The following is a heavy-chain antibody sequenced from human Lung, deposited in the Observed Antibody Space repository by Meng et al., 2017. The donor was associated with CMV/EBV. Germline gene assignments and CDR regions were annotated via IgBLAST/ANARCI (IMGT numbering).Heavy chain of an antibody. CDR1: GYSFTELS. CDR3: ARVEVGITSGDY. J-gene: IGHJ4*02. V-gene: IGHV1-24*01. D-gene: IGHD1-26*01. CDR2: RDPEDGET. Sequence: QVQLLQSGAEVKKPGASVKVSCKVSGYSFTELSIHWVRQAPGKGLEWMGGRDPEDGETIYAQNFQGRVTMTEDTSTSTAYMELRSLRSDDTAVYYCARVEVGITSGDYWGQGTLVTVSS.